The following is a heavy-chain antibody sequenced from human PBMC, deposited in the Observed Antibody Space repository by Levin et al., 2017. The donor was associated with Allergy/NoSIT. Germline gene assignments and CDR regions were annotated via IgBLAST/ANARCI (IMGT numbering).Heavy chain of an antibody. CDR2: IYYTGST. Sequence: SETLSLTCTVSGGSISSYYWSWIRQPPGKGLEWIGYIYYTGSTNYNPSLKSRVTMSIDTSKNQFSLRLSSVTAADTAVYYCARVDPYRGYDYYFDYWGQGTLVTVSS. V-gene: IGHV4-59*01. J-gene: IGHJ4*02. CDR1: GGSISSYY. D-gene: IGHD5-12*01. CDR3: ARVDPYRGYDYYFDY.